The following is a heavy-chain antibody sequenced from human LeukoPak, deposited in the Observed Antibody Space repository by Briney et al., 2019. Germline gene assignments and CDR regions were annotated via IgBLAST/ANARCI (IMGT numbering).Heavy chain of an antibody. D-gene: IGHD6-19*01. J-gene: IGHJ4*02. CDR3: ARLYSGWYGDY. V-gene: IGHV4-34*01. CDR2: INHSGST. CDR1: GGSFSGYY. Sequence: SETLPLTCAVYGGSFSGYYWSWIRQPPGKGLEWIGEINHSGSTNYNPSLKSRVTISVATSKNQFSLKLSSVTAADTAVYYCARLYSGWYGDYWGQGTLVTVSS.